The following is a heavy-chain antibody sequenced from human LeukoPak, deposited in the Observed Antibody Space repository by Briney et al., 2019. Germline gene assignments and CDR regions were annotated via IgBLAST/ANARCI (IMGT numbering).Heavy chain of an antibody. Sequence: ASVKVSCKASGYTFTGYYMHWVRQAPGQGLEWMGWINPNSGGTNYAQKFQGRVTMTRDTSISTAYMELSRLRSDDTAVYYCARRATPTDIVVVPAASNWFDPWGQGTLVTVSS. CDR3: ARRATPTDIVVVPAASNWFDP. CDR1: GYTFTGYY. V-gene: IGHV1-2*02. J-gene: IGHJ5*02. CDR2: INPNSGGT. D-gene: IGHD2-2*01.